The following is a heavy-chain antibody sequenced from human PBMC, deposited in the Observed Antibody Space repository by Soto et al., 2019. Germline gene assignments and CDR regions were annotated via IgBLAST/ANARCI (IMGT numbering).Heavy chain of an antibody. CDR3: AKDSNNGVLLIRYCDL. V-gene: IGHV3-23*01. J-gene: IGHJ2*01. D-gene: IGHD2-8*01. CDR2: ITGNGDST. CDR1: GFTFSSYA. Sequence: DVQLLESGGGLVHPGGSLRLSCAASGFTFSSYALSWVRQALGKGLEWVSGITGNGDSTYYADSVRGRFTISRDNSKNTRSLQMNSLTVEDTAVYYCAKDSNNGVLLIRYCDLWGRGTLVTVSS.